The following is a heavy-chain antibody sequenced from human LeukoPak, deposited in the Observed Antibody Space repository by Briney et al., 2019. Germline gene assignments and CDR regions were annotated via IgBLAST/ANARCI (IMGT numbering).Heavy chain of an antibody. J-gene: IGHJ2*01. Sequence: GGSLRLSCAASGFTFPSYWMSWVRQAPGKGLEWVANIRQDGSDKYHVDSVKGRFTISRHNAKNSLYLQMNSLRAEDTAVYYCARVGTGSWYFDLWGRGTLVTFSS. V-gene: IGHV3-7*01. CDR2: IRQDGSDK. D-gene: IGHD3-10*01. CDR3: ARVGTGSWYFDL. CDR1: GFTFPSYW.